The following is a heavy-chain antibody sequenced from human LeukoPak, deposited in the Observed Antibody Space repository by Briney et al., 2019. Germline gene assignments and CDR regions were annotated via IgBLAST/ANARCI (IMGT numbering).Heavy chain of an antibody. D-gene: IGHD3-3*01. CDR2: ISGSGGST. Sequence: GGSLRLSCAASGFTFSSYAMSWVRQAPGKGLEWVSAISGSGGSTYYADSVKGRFTISRDNSKNTLYLQMNSLRAEDTAVYYCAKVSIDFWSEGWLDPWGQGTLVTVSS. CDR1: GFTFSSYA. V-gene: IGHV3-23*01. J-gene: IGHJ5*02. CDR3: AKVSIDFWSEGWLDP.